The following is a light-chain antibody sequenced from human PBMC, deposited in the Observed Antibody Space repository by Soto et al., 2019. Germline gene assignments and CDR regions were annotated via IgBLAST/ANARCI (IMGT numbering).Light chain of an antibody. J-gene: IGKJ1*01. V-gene: IGKV1-5*01. CDR2: DAS. CDR1: QGITIW. Sequence: DIQMTQSPSTLSASVGDRVTITCRASQGITIWLSWYQQEPGKAPKLLIFDASSLESGVPSRFRGSGSGTEFTLTISSLQSDDFAKYYCQHYNSYSWTGGQGTKVELK. CDR3: QHYNSYSWT.